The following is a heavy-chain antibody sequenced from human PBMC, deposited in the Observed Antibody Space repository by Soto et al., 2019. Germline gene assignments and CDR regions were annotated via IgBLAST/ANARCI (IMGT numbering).Heavy chain of an antibody. CDR2: INPNSGGT. CDR3: ARVRHDFWSGKYYYYGMDV. CDR1: GYTFTGYY. V-gene: IGHV1-2*04. Sequence: ASVKVSCKASGYTFTGYYMHWVRQAPGQGLEWMGWINPNSGGTNYAQKFQGWVTMTRDTSISTAYMELSRLRSDDTAVYYCARVRHDFWSGKYYYYGMDVWGQGTTVTISS. D-gene: IGHD3-3*01. J-gene: IGHJ6*02.